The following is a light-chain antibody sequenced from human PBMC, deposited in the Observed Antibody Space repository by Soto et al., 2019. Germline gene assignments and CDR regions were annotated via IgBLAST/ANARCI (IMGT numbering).Light chain of an antibody. Sequence: ELVLTQSPGTLSVSPGQRVTLSCRASQSVGRNYLAWYQQKPGQAPRLLIHGASTRATGIPDRFSGSGSGTDFTLTISRLEPEDFAVYFFQQYASSPLTFGGGAKVETK. CDR3: QQYASSPLT. CDR1: QSVGRNY. CDR2: GAS. J-gene: IGKJ4*01. V-gene: IGKV3-20*01.